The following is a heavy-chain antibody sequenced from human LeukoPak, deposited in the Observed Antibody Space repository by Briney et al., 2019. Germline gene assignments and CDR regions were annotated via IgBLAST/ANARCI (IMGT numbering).Heavy chain of an antibody. CDR1: GLTLSDYY. Sequence: GGSLRLSCAASGLTLSDYYMSWIRQAPGKGLEWVSYISSSGSTIYYADSVKGRFTISRDNAKNSLYLQMNSLRAEDTAVYYCASPSPPNYVDYWGQGTLVTVSS. V-gene: IGHV3-11*01. CDR2: ISSSGSTI. D-gene: IGHD3-10*01. J-gene: IGHJ4*02. CDR3: ASPSPPNYVDY.